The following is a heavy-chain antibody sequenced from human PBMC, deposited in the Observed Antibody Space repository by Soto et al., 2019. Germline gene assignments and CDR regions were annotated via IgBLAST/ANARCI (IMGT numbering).Heavy chain of an antibody. J-gene: IGHJ3*01. CDR3: AKSRGSGSYFNPSDAFDF. Sequence: EVQLLDSGGGLVQPGGSLSLSCAASGFTFSSYAMSWVRQAPGKGLEWVSSISGSGGGTYYADSVKGRFTISSDNSKNPLSLQMNSLRAGDTAVYYCAKSRGSGSYFNPSDAFDFWCQGTMVNVSS. D-gene: IGHD3-10*01. V-gene: IGHV3-23*01. CDR2: ISGSGGGT. CDR1: GFTFSSYA.